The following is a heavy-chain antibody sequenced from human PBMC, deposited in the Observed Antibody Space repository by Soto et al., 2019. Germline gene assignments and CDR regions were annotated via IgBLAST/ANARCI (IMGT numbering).Heavy chain of an antibody. CDR1: GFTFSSYG. D-gene: IGHD3-10*01. J-gene: IGHJ4*02. CDR2: IWYDGSNK. V-gene: IGHV3-33*01. Sequence: QVQLVESGGGVVQPGRSLRLSCAASGFTFSSYGMHWVRQAPGKGLEWVAVIWYDGSNKYYADSVKGRFTISRVNSKNTLYLQMNSLRAEDTAVYYCARDSGRSYGDPGYFDYWGQGTLVTVSS. CDR3: ARDSGRSYGDPGYFDY.